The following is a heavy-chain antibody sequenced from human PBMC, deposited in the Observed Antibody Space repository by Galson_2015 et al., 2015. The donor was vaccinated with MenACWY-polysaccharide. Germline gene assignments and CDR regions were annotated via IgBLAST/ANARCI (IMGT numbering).Heavy chain of an antibody. Sequence: SLRLSCAASGFTFSSYWMTWVRQAPGKGLEWVANIKEDGSERYYVESVEGRFTISRDNAKNSLYLQMNSLRAEDSAVYYCARARSPYCSSLSYRPYYFDYWGQGTLVTVSS. V-gene: IGHV3-7*03. D-gene: IGHD2-2*01. CDR2: IKEDGSER. J-gene: IGHJ4*02. CDR3: ARARSPYCSSLSYRPYYFDY. CDR1: GFTFSSYW.